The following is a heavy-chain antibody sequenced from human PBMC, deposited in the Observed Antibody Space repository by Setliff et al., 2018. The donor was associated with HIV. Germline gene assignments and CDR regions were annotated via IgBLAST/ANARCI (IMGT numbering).Heavy chain of an antibody. CDR3: ASSGSGSYITWFGP. D-gene: IGHD3-10*01. J-gene: IGHJ5*02. CDR1: GFSFSTYA. CDR2: ITSTGSTI. Sequence: PGGSLRLSCAASGFSFSTYAMNWVRQAPGKGLEWISYITSTGSTIFYADSVKGRFTISRDNDKNSVHLQMTSLRAEDTAVYYCASSGSGSYITWFGPWGQGTLVTVSS. V-gene: IGHV3-48*01.